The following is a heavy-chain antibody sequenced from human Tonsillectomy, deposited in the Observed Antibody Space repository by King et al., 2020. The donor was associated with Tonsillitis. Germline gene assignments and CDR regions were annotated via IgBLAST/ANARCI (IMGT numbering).Heavy chain of an antibody. CDR3: AREARYCTGGSCYLYFDY. D-gene: IGHD2-15*01. J-gene: IGHJ4*02. Sequence: VQLQESGPGLVKPSETLSLTCTVSGGSTSSFYWSWIRQSDGKGLEWIGRIYTSGSTNYNPSLKSRVIMSIDTSKNQFSLKLSSVTAADTAVYYCAREARYCTGGSCYLYFDYWGQGTLVTVSS. V-gene: IGHV4-4*07. CDR2: IYTSGST. CDR1: GGSTSSFY.